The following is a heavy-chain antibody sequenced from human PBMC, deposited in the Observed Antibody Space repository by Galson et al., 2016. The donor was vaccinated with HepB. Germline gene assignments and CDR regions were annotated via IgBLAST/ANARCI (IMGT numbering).Heavy chain of an antibody. CDR2: VDPEDDEV. CDR3: ATDRREFCSTTICHEKTPFDY. CDR1: GYTFTDYY. V-gene: IGHV1-69-2*01. D-gene: IGHD2-2*01. J-gene: IGHJ4*02. Sequence: VKVSCKVSGYTFTDYYIHWVQQAPGKGLEWVGLVDPEDDEVVYAENFQGRVTMTADTSTDTAYLELRSPTSEDTAVYYCATDRREFCSTTICHEKTPFDYWGQGTLVTVSS.